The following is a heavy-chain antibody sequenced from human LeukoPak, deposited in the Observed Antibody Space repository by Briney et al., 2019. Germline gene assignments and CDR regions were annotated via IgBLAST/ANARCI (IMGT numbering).Heavy chain of an antibody. CDR1: GFTFSSYG. D-gene: IGHD3-10*01. CDR2: IWYDGSNK. J-gene: IGHJ6*02. CDR3: ARDHYGSGSYIESYYYYYYGMDV. Sequence: GGSLRLSCAASGFTFSSYGMHWVRQAPGKGLEWVAVIWYDGSNKYYADSVKGRFTISRDNSKNTLYLQMNSLRAEDTAVYYCARDHYGSGSYIESYYYYYYGMDVWGQGTTVTVSS. V-gene: IGHV3-33*01.